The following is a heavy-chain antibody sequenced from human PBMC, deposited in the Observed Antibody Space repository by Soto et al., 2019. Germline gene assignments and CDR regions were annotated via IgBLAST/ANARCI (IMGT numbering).Heavy chain of an antibody. J-gene: IGHJ6*03. CDR3: ARVIRFDYGLYQAYYYYYYYMDV. Sequence: QVQLLQSRAEVKKPGASVKVSCKASGYTFTSYGISWVLQAPGQGLEWMGWRSAYNGNTNYAQKLQGRVTMTTDTSTSTAYMELRSLRYDDTAVYYCARVIRFDYGLYQAYYYYYYYMDVWGKGTTVTVSS. V-gene: IGHV1-18*01. CDR2: RSAYNGNT. D-gene: IGHD4-17*01. CDR1: GYTFTSYG.